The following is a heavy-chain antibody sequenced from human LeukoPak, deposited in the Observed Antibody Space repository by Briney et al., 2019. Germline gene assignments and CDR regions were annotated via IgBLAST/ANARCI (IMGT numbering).Heavy chain of an antibody. CDR2: ISAYNGDT. V-gene: IGHV1-18*01. Sequence: ASVKVSCKASGYTFTSYGISWVRQAPGQGLEWMGWISAYNGDTYYAQKLQGRVTMTTDTSTSTAYMELRSLRSDDTAVYYCARGGPAPHRITLIVVASSTDAFDIWGQGTMVTVSS. CDR1: GYTFTSYG. D-gene: IGHD3-22*01. J-gene: IGHJ3*02. CDR3: ARGGPAPHRITLIVVASSTDAFDI.